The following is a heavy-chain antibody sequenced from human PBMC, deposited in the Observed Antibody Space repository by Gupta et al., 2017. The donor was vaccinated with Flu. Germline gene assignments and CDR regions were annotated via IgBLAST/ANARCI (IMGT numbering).Heavy chain of an antibody. CDR3: AKDGPWTASCPYYCYYMDV. D-gene: IGHD2-2*01. CDR1: GSTFSSHG. Sequence: QMQLVESGGGVVQLGRSLRLSCAASGSTFSSHGMHWVRQAPGKGMGGVVYIESDGSHKDYADSVRGRFTISRDNCKNTLSLEMHRLRVEDTAVYYCAKDGPWTASCPYYCYYMDVWGKGTTVTASS. CDR2: IESDGSHK. J-gene: IGHJ6*03. V-gene: IGHV3-30*18.